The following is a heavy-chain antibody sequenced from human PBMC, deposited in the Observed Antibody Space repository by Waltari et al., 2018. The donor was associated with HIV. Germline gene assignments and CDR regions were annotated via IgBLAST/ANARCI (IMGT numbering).Heavy chain of an antibody. CDR3: TTSAIGNIFDN. D-gene: IGHD1-1*01. CDR1: GLAFSDYP. J-gene: IGHJ4*02. V-gene: IGHV3-72*01. Sequence: EVQLVESGGGLVQPGGSLSLSCAASGLAFSDYPMDWVRQAPGKGLEWVGRIRNKPSSYTTEYAASVKGRFSISRDDSRNSLYLQMNSLKTEDTAVYYCTTSAIGNIFDNWGQGTLVTVSS. CDR2: IRNKPSSYTT.